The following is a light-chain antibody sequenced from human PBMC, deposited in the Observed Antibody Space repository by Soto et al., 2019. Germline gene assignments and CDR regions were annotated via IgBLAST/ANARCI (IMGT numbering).Light chain of an antibody. CDR1: QSINTY. CDR3: QQTASTPYT. Sequence: DTQMTQSPSSLSASVGDRVTITCRASQSINTYLNWYQQKPGEAPNLLIYAASSLQSDVPPRFSGSGSETHFTLTINSLQPEDFATYYCQQTASTPYTFGQGT. J-gene: IGKJ2*01. CDR2: AAS. V-gene: IGKV1-39*01.